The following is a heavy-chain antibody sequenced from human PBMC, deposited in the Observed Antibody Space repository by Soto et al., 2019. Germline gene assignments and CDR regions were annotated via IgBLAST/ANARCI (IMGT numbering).Heavy chain of an antibody. CDR2: INAGNWNT. CDR1: GYTITSYD. J-gene: IGHJ4*02. D-gene: IGHD1-20*01. CDR3: AGDKITGNLDY. V-gene: IGHV1-3*01. Sequence: GASLKVSWKASGYTITSYDRHWLRQAHGQRFEWMGWINAGNWNTKYSQKLQGRVTIARDTSASKAYMELSSLRSEDTAAYYCAGDKITGNLDYWGQGSPVTVSS.